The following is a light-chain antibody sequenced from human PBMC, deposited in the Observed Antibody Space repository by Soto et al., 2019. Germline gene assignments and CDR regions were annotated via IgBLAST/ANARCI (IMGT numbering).Light chain of an antibody. J-gene: IGKJ1*01. CDR3: QQYGRSPLWT. Sequence: EIVLTQSPGTLSLSPGERATLSCRASQSVSSSYLAWYQQKPGQAPRLLIYGASSRATGIPDRFSGSGSGTDFTLTISRLEPEDFAVHYCQQYGRSPLWTLRQGTKV. CDR1: QSVSSSY. V-gene: IGKV3-20*01. CDR2: GAS.